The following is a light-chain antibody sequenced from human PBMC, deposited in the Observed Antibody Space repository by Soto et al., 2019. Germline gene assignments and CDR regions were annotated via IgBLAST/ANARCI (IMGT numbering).Light chain of an antibody. CDR2: TAS. CDR3: QQANSFPFA. CDR1: QGISTW. J-gene: IGKJ3*01. Sequence: IQMTQSPSSVSASVGDRVTITCRASQGISTWLAWYQQKPGKAPKLLIYTASKLHSGVPSRFSGSGSGADFTLTITSLQLEDFATYYGQQANSFPFAFGPGTKVDIK. V-gene: IGKV1-12*01.